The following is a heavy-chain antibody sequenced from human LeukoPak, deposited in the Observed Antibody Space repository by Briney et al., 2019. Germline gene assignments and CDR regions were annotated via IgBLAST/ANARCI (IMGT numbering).Heavy chain of an antibody. V-gene: IGHV4-30-2*01. CDR2: IYHSGST. CDR3: ARKDSSGYYLHGYYFQH. Sequence: SETLSLTCAVSGGSISSGGYSWSWIRQPPGKGLEWIGYIYHSGSTYYNPSLKSRVTISVDRSKNQFSLKLSSVTAADTAVYYCARKDSSGYYLHGYYFQHWGQGTLVTVSS. J-gene: IGHJ1*01. CDR1: GGSISSGGYS. D-gene: IGHD3-22*01.